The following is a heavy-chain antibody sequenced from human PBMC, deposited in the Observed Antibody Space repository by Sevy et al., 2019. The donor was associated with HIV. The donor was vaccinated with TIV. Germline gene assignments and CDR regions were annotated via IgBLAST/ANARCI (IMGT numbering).Heavy chain of an antibody. CDR3: ARVRRPGIAVAGGTFDY. V-gene: IGHV1-69*06. Sequence: ASVKVSCKASGGTFSSYAISWVRQAPGQGLEWMGGIIPIFGTANYAQKFQGRVTITADKSTSTAYMGLSSLRSEDTAVYYCARVRRPGIAVAGGTFDYWGQGTLVTVSS. D-gene: IGHD6-19*01. CDR2: IIPIFGTA. CDR1: GGTFSSYA. J-gene: IGHJ4*02.